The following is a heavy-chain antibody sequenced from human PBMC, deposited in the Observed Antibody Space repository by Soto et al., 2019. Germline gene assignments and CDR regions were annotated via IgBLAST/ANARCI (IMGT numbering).Heavy chain of an antibody. CDR3: ARSNHDFWSGYPQGFFDY. Sequence: QPGGSLRLSCAASGFTFSTYAMNWVRQAPGKGLEYVSAISSNGGGTFYADSVEARFTISRDNSKNTLYLQVGSLRPEDMAVYYCARSNHDFWSGYPQGFFDYWGQGTLVTVSS. CDR1: GFTFSTYA. V-gene: IGHV3-64*02. J-gene: IGHJ4*02. D-gene: IGHD3-3*01. CDR2: ISSNGGGT.